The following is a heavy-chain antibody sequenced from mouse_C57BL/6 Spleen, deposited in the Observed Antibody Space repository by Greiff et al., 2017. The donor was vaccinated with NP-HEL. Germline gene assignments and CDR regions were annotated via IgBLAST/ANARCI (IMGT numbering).Heavy chain of an antibody. CDR1: GFTFSDYG. D-gene: IGHD1-1*01. J-gene: IGHJ4*01. Sequence: DVQLVESGGGLVKPGGSLKLSCAASGFTFSDYGMHWVRQAPEKGLEWVAYISSGSSTIYYADTVKGRFTISRDNAKNTLFLQMTSLRSEDTAMYYCARGYYYLYYAMDYWGQGTSVTVSS. CDR2: ISSGSSTI. CDR3: ARGYYYLYYAMDY. V-gene: IGHV5-17*01.